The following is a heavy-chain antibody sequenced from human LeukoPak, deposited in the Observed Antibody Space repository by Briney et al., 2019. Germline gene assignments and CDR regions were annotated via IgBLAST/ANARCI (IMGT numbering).Heavy chain of an antibody. D-gene: IGHD2-2*01. V-gene: IGHV3-21*01. Sequence: GGSLRLSCAASGLTVSSNYMNWVRQAPGKGLEWVSSISSRGSSIYYAVSVKGRFTISRDNAKNSLYLQMNSLRDEDTAVYYCARFETCTSTTCDDTFDIWGQGTMVTVSS. CDR2: ISSRGSSI. CDR3: ARFETCTSTTCDDTFDI. J-gene: IGHJ3*02. CDR1: GLTVSSNY.